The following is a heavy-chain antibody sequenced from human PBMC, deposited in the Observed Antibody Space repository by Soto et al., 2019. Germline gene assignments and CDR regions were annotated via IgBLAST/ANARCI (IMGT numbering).Heavy chain of an antibody. CDR2: ISYDGSNK. D-gene: IGHD3-22*01. Sequence: PGGSLRLSCAASGFTFSSYGMHWVRQAPGKGLEWVAVISYDGSNKYYADSVKGRFTISRDNSKNTLYLQMNSLRAEDTAVYYCAKDDSSGYYYNYFDYWGQGTLVTVSS. V-gene: IGHV3-30*18. CDR1: GFTFSSYG. CDR3: AKDDSSGYYYNYFDY. J-gene: IGHJ4*02.